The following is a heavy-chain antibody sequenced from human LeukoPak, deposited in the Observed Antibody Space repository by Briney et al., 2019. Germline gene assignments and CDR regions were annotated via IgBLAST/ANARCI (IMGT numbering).Heavy chain of an antibody. D-gene: IGHD3-10*01. CDR3: ARNTMVRGVTF. CDR2: INHSGST. CDR1: GGSSSGYY. V-gene: IGHV4-34*01. J-gene: IGHJ4*02. Sequence: SETLSLTCAVYGGSSSGYYWSWIRQPPGKGLEWIGEINHSGSTNYNPSLKSRVTISVDTSKNQFSLKLSSVTAADTAVYYCARNTMVRGVTFWGQGTLVTVSS.